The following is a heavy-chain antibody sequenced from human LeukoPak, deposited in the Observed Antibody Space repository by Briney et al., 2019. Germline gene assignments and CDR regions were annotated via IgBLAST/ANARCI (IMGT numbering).Heavy chain of an antibody. J-gene: IGHJ4*02. Sequence: SQTLSLTCTVSGGSISSDDYYWSWIRQHPGKGLEWIGYIYHSGSTYYNPSLKSRVTISVDRSKNQFSLKLSSVTAADTAVYYCARYSYGPGYFDYWGQGTLVTVSS. V-gene: IGHV4-30-2*01. CDR1: GGSISSDDYY. CDR2: IYHSGST. D-gene: IGHD5-18*01. CDR3: ARYSYGPGYFDY.